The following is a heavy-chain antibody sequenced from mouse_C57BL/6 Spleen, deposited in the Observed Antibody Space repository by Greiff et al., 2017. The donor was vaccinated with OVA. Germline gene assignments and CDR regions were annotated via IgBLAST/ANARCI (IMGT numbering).Heavy chain of an antibody. CDR3: ARITTVGCAY. Sequence: VQLQQPGAELVMPGASVKLSCKASGYTFTSYWMHWVKQRPGQGLEWIGEIDPSDSYTNYNQKFKGKSTLTVDKSSSTAYMQLSSLTSEDSAVYYCARITTVGCAYWGQGTLVTVSA. V-gene: IGHV1-69*01. D-gene: IGHD1-1*01. CDR2: IDPSDSYT. J-gene: IGHJ3*01. CDR1: GYTFTSYW.